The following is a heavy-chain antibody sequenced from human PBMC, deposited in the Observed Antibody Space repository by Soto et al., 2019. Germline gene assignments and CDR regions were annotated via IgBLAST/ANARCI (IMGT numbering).Heavy chain of an antibody. V-gene: IGHV4-39*01. CDR2: IYYSGST. CDR1: GGSISSSSYY. Sequence: QLQLQESGPGLVKPSETLSLTCTVSGGSISSSSYYWGWIRQPPGKGLEWIGSIYYSGSTYYNPSLKSRVTISVDTSKNQFSLKLSSVTAADTAVYYCARRDSKAGIFYWGQGTLVTVSS. CDR3: ARRDSKAGIFY. D-gene: IGHD6-13*01. J-gene: IGHJ4*02.